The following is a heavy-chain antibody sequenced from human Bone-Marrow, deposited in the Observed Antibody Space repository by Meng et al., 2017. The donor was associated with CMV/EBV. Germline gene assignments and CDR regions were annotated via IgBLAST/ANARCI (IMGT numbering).Heavy chain of an antibody. CDR1: GGSISSGGYY. Sequence: LRLSCTVSGGSISSGGYYWSWIRQHPGKGLEWIGYIYYSGSTYYNPSLKSRVTISVDTSKNQFSLKLSSVTAADTAVYYCARDLASFRSSTTGGYFDYWGQGTLVTVSS. CDR2: IYYSGST. CDR3: ARDLASFRSSTTGGYFDY. V-gene: IGHV4-31*03. J-gene: IGHJ4*02. D-gene: IGHD2-2*01.